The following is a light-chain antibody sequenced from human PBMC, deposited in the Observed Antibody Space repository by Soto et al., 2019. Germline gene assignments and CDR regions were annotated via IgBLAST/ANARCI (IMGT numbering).Light chain of an antibody. Sequence: EIILTRSPDTLSLSPGERATLSCRASQTVSSNYLAWCQQRPGQAPRLLIYGASTRAAGIPDRFSGSGSGTDFTLTISRLEPEDFAVYYCQQYDSSPRTFGQWTKVDIK. J-gene: IGKJ1*01. V-gene: IGKV3-20*01. CDR3: QQYDSSPRT. CDR1: QTVSSNY. CDR2: GAS.